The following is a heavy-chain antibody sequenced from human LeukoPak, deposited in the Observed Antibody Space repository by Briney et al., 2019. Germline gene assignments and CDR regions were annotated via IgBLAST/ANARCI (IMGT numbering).Heavy chain of an antibody. D-gene: IGHD5-12*01. V-gene: IGHV3-11*03. CDR3: ARHGSGSSFDY. CDR1: GFISSDYY. CDR2: ITSSSTTYT. Sequence: GGSLRLSCAASGFISSDYYMSWIRLAPGKGLEWISYITSSSTTYTNYAGSVKGRFTISRDNAKNSLYLQMNSLRSDDTAVYYCARHGSGSSFDYWGQGTLVTVSS. J-gene: IGHJ4*02.